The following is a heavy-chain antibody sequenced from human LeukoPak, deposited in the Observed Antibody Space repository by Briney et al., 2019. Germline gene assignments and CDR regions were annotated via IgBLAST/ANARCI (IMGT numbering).Heavy chain of an antibody. J-gene: IGHJ4*02. V-gene: IGHV1-69*13. Sequence: GASVKVSCKASGGTFSSYAISWVRQAPGQGLEWMGGIIPIFGTANYAQKFQGRVTITADESTSTAYMELSSLRSEDTAVYYCARDRGRGWPFDYWGQGTLVTVSS. CDR3: ARDRGRGWPFDY. D-gene: IGHD6-19*01. CDR1: GGTFSSYA. CDR2: IIPIFGTA.